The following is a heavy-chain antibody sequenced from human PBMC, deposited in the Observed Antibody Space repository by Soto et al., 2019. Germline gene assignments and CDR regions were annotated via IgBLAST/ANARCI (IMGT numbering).Heavy chain of an antibody. D-gene: IGHD3-3*01. CDR2: INHSGST. CDR3: ARARDDFWSGYYYYYYYMDV. J-gene: IGHJ6*03. CDR1: GDSVTNRDYY. Sequence: PSETLSLTCTVSGDSVTNRDYYWGWIRQPPGKGLEWIGSINHSGSTNYNPSLKSRVTMSVDTSKNQFSLKLSSVTAADTAVYYCARARDDFWSGYYYYYYYMDVWGKGTTVTVSS. V-gene: IGHV4-39*07.